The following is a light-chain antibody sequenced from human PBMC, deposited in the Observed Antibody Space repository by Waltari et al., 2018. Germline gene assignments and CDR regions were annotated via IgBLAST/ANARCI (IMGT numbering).Light chain of an antibody. CDR1: QDISRY. CDR3: LQVSNFPIT. Sequence: DIKMTQSPSSVSASLGDRVTITCRASQDISRYLAWYQQTPGRSPKLLIFDTSSLQSGVPSRFRGSGSGTDFTLTISSLQPEDFATYYCLQVSNFPITFGQGTRLEIK. J-gene: IGKJ5*01. V-gene: IGKV1D-12*01. CDR2: DTS.